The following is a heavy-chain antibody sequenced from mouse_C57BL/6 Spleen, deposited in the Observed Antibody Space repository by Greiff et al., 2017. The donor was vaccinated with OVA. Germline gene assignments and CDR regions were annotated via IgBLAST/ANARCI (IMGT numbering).Heavy chain of an antibody. V-gene: IGHV2-2*01. CDR2: IWSGGST. CDR3: ARNGDYYYFDY. D-gene: IGHD1-1*01. J-gene: IGHJ2*01. CDR1: GFSLTSYG. Sequence: VQLQESGPGLVQPSQSLSITCTVSGFSLTSYGVHWVRQSPGKGLEWLGVIWSGGSTDYNAAFISSLSISKDNAKSQVCFKMNSLQADDTAIYYCARNGDYYYFDYWGQGTTLTVSS.